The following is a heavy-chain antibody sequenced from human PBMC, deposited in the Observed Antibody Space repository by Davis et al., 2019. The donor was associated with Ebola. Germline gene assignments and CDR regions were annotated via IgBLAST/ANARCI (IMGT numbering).Heavy chain of an antibody. J-gene: IGHJ3*02. V-gene: IGHV3-30-3*01. Sequence: GESLKISCAASGLTSTRYGMHWVRQAPGKGLEWVAVISHDGGGKYYADSVKGRFTISGDNSMNTLYLQMNSLRAEDTAVYYCVRETWGSGDAFDIWGQGTMVTVSS. CDR2: ISHDGGGK. CDR3: VRETWGSGDAFDI. D-gene: IGHD7-27*01. CDR1: GLTSTRYG.